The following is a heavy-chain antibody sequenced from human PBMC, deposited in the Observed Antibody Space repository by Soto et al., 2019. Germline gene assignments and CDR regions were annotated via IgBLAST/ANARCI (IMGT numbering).Heavy chain of an antibody. CDR1: GFSLNTGGLG. J-gene: IGHJ6*02. CDR3: VNTHCGGDRLRDYSRKYCYGLDV. Sequence: SGPTLVNPTQTLTLTCTFSGFSLNTGGLGVGWIRQPPGKALEWLALIYWDGDTRYSPSLKSRLSITKDTSNNQVVLTTNNMDPIDPATYYRVNTHCGGDRLRDYSRKYCYGLDVWGPVYTVTVS. CDR2: IYWDGDT. D-gene: IGHD2-21*02. V-gene: IGHV2-5*02.